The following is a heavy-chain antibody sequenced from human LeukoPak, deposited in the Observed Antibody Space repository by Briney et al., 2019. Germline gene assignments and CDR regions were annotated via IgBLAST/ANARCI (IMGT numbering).Heavy chain of an antibody. CDR3: ARVPGTIFGVVTPFDY. CDR1: GFTVSSNY. Sequence: GGSLRLSCAASGFTVSSNYMSWVRQAPGKGLEWVSVIYSCGSTYYADSVKGRFTISRDNSKNTLYLQMGSLRAEDMAVYYCARVPGTIFGVVTPFDYWGQGTLVTVSS. D-gene: IGHD3-3*01. V-gene: IGHV3-66*01. J-gene: IGHJ4*02. CDR2: IYSCGST.